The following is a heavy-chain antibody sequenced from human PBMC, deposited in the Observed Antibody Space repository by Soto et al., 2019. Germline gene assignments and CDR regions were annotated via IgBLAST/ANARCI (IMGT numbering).Heavy chain of an antibody. D-gene: IGHD3-22*01. CDR3: AKESDTSGYYSYYYAMDV. V-gene: IGHV3-23*01. CDR1: GFKFSTFA. CDR2: LGDSGTKT. J-gene: IGHJ6*02. Sequence: GGSLRLSCAASGFKFSTFAMSWVRQAPGKGLEWVSGLGDSGTKTYYAASVRGRFIISRDNSKNTVDLQMNSLRAEDTAVYYCAKESDTSGYYSYYYAMDVWGQGTTVNVSS.